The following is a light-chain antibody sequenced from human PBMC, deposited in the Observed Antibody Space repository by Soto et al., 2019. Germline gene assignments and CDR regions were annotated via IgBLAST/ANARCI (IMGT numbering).Light chain of an antibody. CDR2: DNS. Sequence: SYELAQPPSVSVAPGQTARITCGGNNIGSEGVHWYQQKPGQAPVLVLYDNSDRPSGIPERFSGSISGNTATLTISRVEAGDEADYYCQVWDSSSDNYVFGTGTKLTVL. J-gene: IGLJ1*01. CDR1: NIGSEG. CDR3: QVWDSSSDNYV. V-gene: IGLV3-21*02.